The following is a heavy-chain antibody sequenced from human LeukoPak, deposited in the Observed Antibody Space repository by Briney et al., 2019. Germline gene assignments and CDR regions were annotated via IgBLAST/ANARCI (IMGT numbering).Heavy chain of an antibody. Sequence: GGSLRLSRAASGFTFSTHWMHWVRQTPGKGLVWVSRISPDGSRTAYADSVKGRFTISRDNARDTLYLQLNSLGAEDTAVYYCARVSSLWSFDYWGQGTLVTVSS. D-gene: IGHD3-10*01. CDR3: ARVSSLWSFDY. CDR2: ISPDGSRT. V-gene: IGHV3-74*01. CDR1: GFTFSTHW. J-gene: IGHJ4*02.